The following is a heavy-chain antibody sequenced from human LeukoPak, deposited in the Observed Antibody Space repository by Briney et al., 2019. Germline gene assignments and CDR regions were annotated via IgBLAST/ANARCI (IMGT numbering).Heavy chain of an antibody. Sequence: GESLKISCKGSGYNFTRYWNCWGRHMPGKGLEWMGIIYPGDSDTKYSPSFQGQVTISADKSISTAYLQWSSLKASDTAMYYCARSLMVRGVIRWFDPWGQGTLVTVSS. V-gene: IGHV5-51*01. CDR3: ARSLMVRGVIRWFDP. D-gene: IGHD3-10*01. CDR1: GYNFTRYW. J-gene: IGHJ5*02. CDR2: IYPGDSDT.